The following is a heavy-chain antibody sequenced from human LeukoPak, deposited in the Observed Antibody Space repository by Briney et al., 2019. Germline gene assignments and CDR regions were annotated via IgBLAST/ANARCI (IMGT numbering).Heavy chain of an antibody. CDR1: GGTFSSYA. Sequence: SVKVSCKASGGTFSSYAFSWVRQAPEQGLKWMGGIIPIVGTTNYAQMFQGRVTITADESTSTAYMELSSLRSEDTAVYYCARGGYYYDSSGYSHLPDYWGQGTLVTVSA. CDR3: ARGGYYYDSSGYSHLPDY. J-gene: IGHJ4*02. D-gene: IGHD3-22*01. V-gene: IGHV1-69*13. CDR2: IIPIVGTT.